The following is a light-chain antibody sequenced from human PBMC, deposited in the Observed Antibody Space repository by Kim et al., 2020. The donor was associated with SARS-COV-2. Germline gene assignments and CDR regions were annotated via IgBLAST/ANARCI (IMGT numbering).Light chain of an antibody. CDR2: DAS. V-gene: IGLV2-14*04. J-gene: IGLJ7*01. Sequence: PGQSNTISCTVTSGDVGGYNYVSWYQQHPGKAPKRIIFDASNRPSGVSNRFSGSKSGNTASLTISGLQGEDEADYYCCSYTSTTTLFGGGTQLTVL. CDR1: SGDVGGYNY. CDR3: CSYTSTTTL.